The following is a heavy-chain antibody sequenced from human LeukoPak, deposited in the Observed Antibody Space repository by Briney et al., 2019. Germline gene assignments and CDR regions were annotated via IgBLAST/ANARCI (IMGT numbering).Heavy chain of an antibody. D-gene: IGHD3-3*02. V-gene: IGHV4-39*01. J-gene: IGHJ4*02. CDR2: IYYSGST. CDR1: TGSISSSSYY. Sequence: SETLSLTCTVSTGSISSSSYYWGWIRQPPGKGLEWIGSIYYSGSTYYNPSLKSRVTISVDTSKNQFSLKLNSVTAADTAVYYCARHNSAGRNVHFWSDYWGQGTLVTVSS. CDR3: ARHNSAGRNVHFWSDY.